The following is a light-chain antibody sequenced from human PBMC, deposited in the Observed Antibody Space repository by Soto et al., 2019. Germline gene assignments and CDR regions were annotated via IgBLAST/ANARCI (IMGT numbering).Light chain of an antibody. J-gene: IGLJ1*01. V-gene: IGLV2-8*01. Sequence: QSVLTQPPSASGSPGQSVTISCTGTSSDVGGYNYVSWYQHHPGKAPNLMIYEVSKRPSGVPDRFSGSKSGNTASLTVSGLQAEDEADYYCSSYAGSNNYVFGTGTKVTVL. CDR2: EVS. CDR1: SSDVGGYNY. CDR3: SSYAGSNNYV.